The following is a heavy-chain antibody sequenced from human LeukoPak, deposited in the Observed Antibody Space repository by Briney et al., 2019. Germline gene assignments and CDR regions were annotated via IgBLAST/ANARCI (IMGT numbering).Heavy chain of an antibody. V-gene: IGHV4-59*08. D-gene: IGHD3-22*01. CDR3: ARIPYYYDASGYYDYYFDY. J-gene: IGHJ4*02. Sequence: SETLSLTCTVSGGSISSYYWSWIRQPPGKGLEWIGYIYYSGSTNYNPSLKSRVTISLDTSKNQSSLKLSSVTAADTAVYYCARIPYYYDASGYYDYYFDYWGQGSLVTVSS. CDR2: IYYSGST. CDR1: GGSISSYY.